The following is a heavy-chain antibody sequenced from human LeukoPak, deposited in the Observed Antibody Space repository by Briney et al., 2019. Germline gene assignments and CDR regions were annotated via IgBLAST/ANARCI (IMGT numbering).Heavy chain of an antibody. Sequence: SETLSLTCAVYGGSFSGYYWSWIRQPPGKGLEWIGEINHGGGTNYNPSLKSRVTISVDTSKNQFSLKLSSVTAADTAVYYCARKTYYYDSSGYYFPSIAVNYFDYWGQGTLVTVSS. D-gene: IGHD3-22*01. CDR3: ARKTYYYDSSGYYFPSIAVNYFDY. V-gene: IGHV4-34*01. J-gene: IGHJ4*02. CDR1: GGSFSGYY. CDR2: INHGGGT.